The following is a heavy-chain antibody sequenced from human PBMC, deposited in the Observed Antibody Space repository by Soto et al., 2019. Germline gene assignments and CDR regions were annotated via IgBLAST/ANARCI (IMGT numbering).Heavy chain of an antibody. Sequence: SETLSLTCTVSGDSISSSTYYWGWIRQSPGKGLEWIGNIHYSGSTYYNPSLKSRVTISVDTSKNQFSLKLSSVTAADTAVYYCASYYYVSGDYRSFEYWGQGTLVTVSS. CDR1: GDSISSSTYY. CDR3: ASYYYVSGDYRSFEY. D-gene: IGHD3-10*01. V-gene: IGHV4-39*01. CDR2: IHYSGST. J-gene: IGHJ4*02.